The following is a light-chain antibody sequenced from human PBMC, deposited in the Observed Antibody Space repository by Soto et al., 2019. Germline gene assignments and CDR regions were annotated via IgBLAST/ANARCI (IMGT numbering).Light chain of an antibody. J-gene: IGLJ1*01. CDR1: RSDIGSNS. Sequence: QAVVTQPPSASGTPGQTVIISCSGSRSDIGSNSVNWYQHLPGTAPKLLIYNNNQRPSGVPDRFSGSKSGTSASLAISGLQSEDEADYYCGAWDDSLTGPVFGTGTKVTVL. CDR2: NNN. CDR3: GAWDDSLTGPV. V-gene: IGLV1-44*01.